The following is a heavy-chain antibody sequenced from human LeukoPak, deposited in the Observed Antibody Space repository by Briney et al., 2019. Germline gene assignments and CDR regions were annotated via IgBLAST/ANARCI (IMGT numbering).Heavy chain of an antibody. D-gene: IGHD1-26*01. V-gene: IGHV3-9*01. Sequence: GGSLRLSCAASGFTFDDYAMHWVRHAPGKGLEWVSGISWNSGSIGYADSVKGRFTISRDNAKNSLYLQMNSLRAEDTALYYCAKLGATVYWGQGTLVTVSS. CDR3: AKLGATVY. CDR1: GFTFDDYA. CDR2: ISWNSGSI. J-gene: IGHJ4*02.